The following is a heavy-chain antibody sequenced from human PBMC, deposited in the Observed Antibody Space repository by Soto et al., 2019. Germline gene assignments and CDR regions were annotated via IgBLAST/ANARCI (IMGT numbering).Heavy chain of an antibody. CDR2: TYYRSKWYN. Sequence: SQTLSLTCAISGDSVSSNSAAWNWIRQSPSRGLEWLGRTYYRSKWYNEYAVSVRSRITIKPDTSKNQFSLQLNSVIPEDTAVYYCAGMQDGALAYWGQGSLVTVSS. D-gene: IGHD1-26*01. CDR3: AGMQDGALAY. V-gene: IGHV6-1*01. J-gene: IGHJ4*02. CDR1: GDSVSSNSAA.